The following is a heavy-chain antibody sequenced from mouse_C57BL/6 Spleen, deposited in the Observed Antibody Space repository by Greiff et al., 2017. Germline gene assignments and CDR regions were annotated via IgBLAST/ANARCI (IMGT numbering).Heavy chain of an antibody. J-gene: IGHJ2*01. CDR2: IYPGDGDT. V-gene: IGHV1-80*01. D-gene: IGHD2-3*01. Sequence: QVQLQQSGAELVKPGASVKISCKASGYAFSSYWMNWVKQRPGKGLEWIGQIYPGDGDTNYNGKFKGKATLTADKSSSTAYMQLSSLTSEDSAVYVCAREGDDGYYKDFDYWGQGTTLTVSS. CDR1: GYAFSSYW. CDR3: AREGDDGYYKDFDY.